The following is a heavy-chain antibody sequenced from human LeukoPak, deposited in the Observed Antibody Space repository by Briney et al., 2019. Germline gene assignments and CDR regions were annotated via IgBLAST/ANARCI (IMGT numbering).Heavy chain of an antibody. Sequence: SETLSLTCTVSGAPITRYYWSWIRQPPGKGLEWIGYIYYTGSANYNPSLKSRVTISVDTSKNQFSLKLSSVTAADTAVYYCARGVYIAAAQYGYWGQGTLVTVSS. CDR3: ARGVYIAAAQYGY. J-gene: IGHJ4*02. V-gene: IGHV4-59*01. CDR2: IYYTGSA. CDR1: GAPITRYY. D-gene: IGHD6-13*01.